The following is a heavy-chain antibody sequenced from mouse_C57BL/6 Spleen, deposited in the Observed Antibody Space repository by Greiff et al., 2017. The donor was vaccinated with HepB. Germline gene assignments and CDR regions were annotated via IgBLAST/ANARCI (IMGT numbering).Heavy chain of an antibody. CDR2: IDPSDSYT. CDR1: GYTFTSYW. CDR3: ARRGRGGYFDV. Sequence: QVQLQQPGAELVRPGTSVKLSCKASGYTFTSYWMHWVKQRPGQGLEWIGVIDPSDSYTNYNQKFKGKATLTVDTSSSTAYMQLSSLTSEDSAVYYCARRGRGGYFDVWGTGTTVTVSS. J-gene: IGHJ1*03. D-gene: IGHD3-3*01. V-gene: IGHV1-59*01.